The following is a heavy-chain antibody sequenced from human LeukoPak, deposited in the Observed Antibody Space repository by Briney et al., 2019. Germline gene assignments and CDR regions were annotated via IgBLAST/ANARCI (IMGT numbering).Heavy chain of an antibody. D-gene: IGHD3-10*02. Sequence: GRSLRLSCAASGFTFDDYAMHWVRQAPGKGLEWVSGISWNSGSIGYADSVKGRFTISRDNAKNSLYLQMNSLRAEDMALYYCAKARYDRDAFDIWGQGTMVTVSS. J-gene: IGHJ3*02. CDR2: ISWNSGSI. CDR1: GFTFDDYA. CDR3: AKARYDRDAFDI. V-gene: IGHV3-9*03.